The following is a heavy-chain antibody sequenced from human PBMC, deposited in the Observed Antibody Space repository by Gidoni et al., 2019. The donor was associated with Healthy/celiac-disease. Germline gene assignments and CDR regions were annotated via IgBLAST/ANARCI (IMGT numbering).Heavy chain of an antibody. CDR2: ISSSSSTI. CDR1: GFTFSSYS. CDR3: ARDGVGATMVY. Sequence: EVQLVESGGGLVQPGGSLRLSCAASGFTFSSYSMNWVRQAPGKGLEWVSYISSSSSTIYYADSVKCRFTISRDNAKNPLYLQMNSLRDEDTAVYYCARDGVGATMVYWGQGTLVTVSS. V-gene: IGHV3-48*02. J-gene: IGHJ4*02. D-gene: IGHD1-26*01.